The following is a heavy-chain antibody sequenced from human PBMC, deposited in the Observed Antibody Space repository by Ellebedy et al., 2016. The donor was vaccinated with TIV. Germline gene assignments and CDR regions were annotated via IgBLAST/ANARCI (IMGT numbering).Heavy chain of an antibody. D-gene: IGHD6-19*01. CDR1: GFTFSSYS. J-gene: IGHJ4*02. CDR2: ISSSSSYT. CDR3: ARDGKGGGWYNDY. Sequence: GGSLRLSXAASGFTFSSYSMNWVRQAPGKGLEWVSSISSSSSYTNYADSVKGRFTISRDNARKSLYLQMNSLRAEDTAVYYCARDGKGGGWYNDYWGQGTLVTVSS. V-gene: IGHV3-21*01.